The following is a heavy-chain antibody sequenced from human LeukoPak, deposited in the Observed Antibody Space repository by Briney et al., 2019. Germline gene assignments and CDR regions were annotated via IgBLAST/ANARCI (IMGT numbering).Heavy chain of an antibody. CDR3: ARDPGYDFWSGYYIGWFDP. CDR1: GGSISSYY. Sequence: SPSETLSLTCTVSGGSISSYYWSWIRQPPGKGLEWIGYIYYSGSTNYNPSLKSRVTISVDTSKNQFSLKLSSVTAADPAVYYCARDPGYDFWSGYYIGWFDPWGQGTLVTVSS. J-gene: IGHJ5*02. V-gene: IGHV4-59*01. D-gene: IGHD3-3*01. CDR2: IYYSGST.